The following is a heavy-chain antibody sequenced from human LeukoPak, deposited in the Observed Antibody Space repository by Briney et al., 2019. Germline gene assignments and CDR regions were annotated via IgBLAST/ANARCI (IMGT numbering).Heavy chain of an antibody. J-gene: IGHJ4*02. D-gene: IGHD3-9*01. CDR3: ASYDILTGYPGY. CDR2: ISYDGSNK. V-gene: IGHV3-30-3*01. Sequence: GRSLRLSCAASGFTFSSYAMHWVPQAPGKGLEWVAVISYDGSNKYYADSVKGRFTISRDNSKNTLYLQMNSLRAEDTAVYYCASYDILTGYPGYWGQGTLVTVSS. CDR1: GFTFSSYA.